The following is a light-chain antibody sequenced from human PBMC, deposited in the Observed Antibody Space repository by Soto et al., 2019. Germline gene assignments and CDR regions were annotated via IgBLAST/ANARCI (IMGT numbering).Light chain of an antibody. Sequence: VLTPSRGPLSLSPGESATLPRRARESVGSFLAWYRQKPGQAPRLLIFDASNRATGLPVRFSGSGSGTDFTLTISSLEPEDFAVYYCQQRSSWPPTFGQGTRLDIK. J-gene: IGKJ5*01. CDR3: QQRSSWPPT. V-gene: IGKV3-11*01. CDR2: DAS. CDR1: ESVGSF.